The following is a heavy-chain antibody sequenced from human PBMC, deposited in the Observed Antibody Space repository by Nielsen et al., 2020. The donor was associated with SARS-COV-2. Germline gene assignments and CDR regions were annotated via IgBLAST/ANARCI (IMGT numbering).Heavy chain of an antibody. Sequence: SVKVSCKASGGTFSSYAISWVRQAPGQGLEWMGGIIPIFGTANYAQKFQGRVTITADKSTSTAYMELSSLRSEDTAVYYCASGDSSSWYDGGYFDYWGQGTLVTVSS. CDR2: IIPIFGTA. D-gene: IGHD6-13*01. J-gene: IGHJ4*02. CDR1: GGTFSSYA. V-gene: IGHV1-69*06. CDR3: ASGDSSSWYDGGYFDY.